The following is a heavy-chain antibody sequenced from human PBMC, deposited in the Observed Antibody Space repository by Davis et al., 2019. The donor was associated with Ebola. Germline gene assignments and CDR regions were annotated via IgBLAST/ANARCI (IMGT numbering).Heavy chain of an antibody. D-gene: IGHD2-21*01. CDR3: VRDTRPCGNDCYDDTFDM. CDR1: GVSITTHF. CDR2: IHHGGGA. Sequence: PSETLSLTCTVSGVSITTHFWSWIRQPPGKGLEWIGFIHHGGGANSNPSLKSRVTFSIDTSKSQVSLKLTSVTAADTAVYYCVRDTRPCGNDCYDDTFDMWGQGTMVSVSS. J-gene: IGHJ3*02. V-gene: IGHV4-59*11.